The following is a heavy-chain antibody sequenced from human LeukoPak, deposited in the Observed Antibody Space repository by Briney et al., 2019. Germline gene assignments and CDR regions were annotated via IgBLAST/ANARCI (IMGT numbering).Heavy chain of an antibody. CDR3: AELGITMIGGV. D-gene: IGHD3-10*02. CDR2: ISGSGGHT. V-gene: IGHV3-23*01. Sequence: GGSLRLSCAASGFTFSSYAMSWVRQAPGKGLEWVSGISGSGGHTYSADSVKGRFTISRDNAKNSLYLQMNSLRAEDTAVYYCAELGITMIGGVWGKGTTVTISS. CDR1: GFTFSSYA. J-gene: IGHJ6*04.